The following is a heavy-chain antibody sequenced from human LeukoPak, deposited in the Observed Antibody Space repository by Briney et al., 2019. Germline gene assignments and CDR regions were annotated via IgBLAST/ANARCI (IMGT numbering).Heavy chain of an antibody. D-gene: IGHD6-19*01. CDR3: AAGAATTNDY. CDR2: ISSSGSTI. Sequence: GGSLRLSCAASGFTFSSYEMNWVRQAPGKGLEWVSYISSSGSTIYYADSVKGRFTISRDTSKNTLSLQVNSLRAEDTAVYYCAAGAATTNDYWGQGTLVTVSS. V-gene: IGHV3-48*03. CDR1: GFTFSSYE. J-gene: IGHJ4*02.